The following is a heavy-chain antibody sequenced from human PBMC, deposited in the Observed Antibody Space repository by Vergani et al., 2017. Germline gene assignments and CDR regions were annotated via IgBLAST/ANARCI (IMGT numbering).Heavy chain of an antibody. CDR1: GFSFNTYG. V-gene: IGHV3-30*02. D-gene: IGHD2-2*01. CDR3: AKGVYCSSTSCYEGRGYYYGMGV. J-gene: IGHJ6*02. Sequence: VQLVESGGGLVQPGGSLRLYCATSGFSFNTYGAHWVRQAPGKGLEWVAFIGYDGRIKYNVDSVKGRFTISRDTSKKTLSLQMRSLRADDTAVYYCAKGVYCSSTSCYEGRGYYYGMGVWGQGTTVTFSS. CDR2: IGYDGRIK.